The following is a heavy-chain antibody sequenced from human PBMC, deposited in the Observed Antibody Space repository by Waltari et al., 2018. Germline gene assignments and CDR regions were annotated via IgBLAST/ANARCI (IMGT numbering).Heavy chain of an antibody. CDR1: GFTFSSYA. CDR3: AKGNSSGWYNFDY. J-gene: IGHJ4*02. CDR2: ISGSGGST. Sequence: EVELLESGGGLAQPGGSLRLSCVASGFTFSSYAMSWVRQAPGKGLEWVAGISGSGGSTYYADSVKGRFTMSRDNSKNALYLQMNSMTAEDTAVYYCAKGNSSGWYNFDYWGQGTLVTVSS. D-gene: IGHD6-19*01. V-gene: IGHV3-23*01.